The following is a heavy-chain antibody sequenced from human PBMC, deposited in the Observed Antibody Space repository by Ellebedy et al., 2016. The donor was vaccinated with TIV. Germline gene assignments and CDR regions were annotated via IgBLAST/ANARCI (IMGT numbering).Heavy chain of an antibody. CDR3: ARGNYYYDSSENWFDP. D-gene: IGHD3-22*01. V-gene: IGHV4-59*01. J-gene: IGHJ5*02. CDR1: GGSISSYY. CDR2: IYYSGST. Sequence: SETLSLTXTVSGGSISSYYWSWIRQPPGKGLEWIGYIYYSGSTNYNPSLKSRVTISVDTSKNQFSLKLSSVTAADTAVYYCARGNYYYDSSENWFDPWGQGTLVTVSS.